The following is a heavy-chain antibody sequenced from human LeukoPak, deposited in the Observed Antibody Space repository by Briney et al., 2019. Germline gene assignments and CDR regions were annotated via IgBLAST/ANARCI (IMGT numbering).Heavy chain of an antibody. CDR1: GYTFTGYY. Sequence: ASVKVSCKASGYTFTGYYMHWVRQAPGQGLEWMGWINPNSGGTNYAQKLQGRVTMTTDTSTSTAYMELRSLRSDDTAVYYCARVSAAGTVYDYYYYMDVWGKGTTVTVSS. J-gene: IGHJ6*03. CDR2: INPNSGGT. D-gene: IGHD6-13*01. V-gene: IGHV1-2*02. CDR3: ARVSAAGTVYDYYYYMDV.